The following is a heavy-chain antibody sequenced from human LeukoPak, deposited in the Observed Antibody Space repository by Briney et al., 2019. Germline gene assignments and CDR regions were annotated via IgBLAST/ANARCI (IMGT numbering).Heavy chain of an antibody. D-gene: IGHD2-8*02. CDR1: RYSVSGYW. V-gene: IGHV5-51*01. J-gene: IGHJ5*02. CDR2: IYPCDSED. CDR3: ARHPKYSTGSTWLDP. Sequence: GESLKLSRMCTRYSVSGYWIARVRHMPGKGLEGIGTIYPCDSEDRYSPSFQGQITISADKSIDTAYLQWNSLKASDTAMYYCARHPKYSTGSTWLDPWGQGTLVTVSS.